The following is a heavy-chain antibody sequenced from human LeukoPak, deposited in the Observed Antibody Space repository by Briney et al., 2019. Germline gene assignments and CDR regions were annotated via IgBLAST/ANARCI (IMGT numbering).Heavy chain of an antibody. CDR1: GFTFSSYS. V-gene: IGHV3-7*01. D-gene: IGHD3-9*01. J-gene: IGHJ4*02. Sequence: GGSLRLSCAASGFTFSSYSMNWVRQAPGKGLEWVANIKQDGSEKYYVDSVKGRFTISRDNAKNSLYLQMNSLRAEDTAVYYCAREYGRYFDWLEDYWGQGTLVTVSS. CDR2: IKQDGSEK. CDR3: AREYGRYFDWLEDY.